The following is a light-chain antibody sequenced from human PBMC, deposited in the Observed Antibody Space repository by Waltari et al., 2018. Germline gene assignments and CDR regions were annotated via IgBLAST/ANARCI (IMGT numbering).Light chain of an antibody. CDR2: DVN. CDR3: SSYTSSSTYV. CDR1: SSDVGYYDY. Sequence: QSALTQPASVSGSPGQSITISCTGSSSDVGYYDYVSWYQKEPGKAPKLIIYDVNKRPSGVSDRCSGSRSGNTASLTISGLQAEDEADYYCSSYTSSSTYVFGGGTKVTVL. V-gene: IGLV2-14*01. J-gene: IGLJ1*01.